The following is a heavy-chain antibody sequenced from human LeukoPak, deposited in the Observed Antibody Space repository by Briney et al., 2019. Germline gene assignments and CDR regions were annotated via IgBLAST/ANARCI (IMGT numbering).Heavy chain of an antibody. CDR3: SGVYYESSGYSFDY. CDR2: ISSSSSTI. Sequence: PGGSLRLSCAASGFTFSNYNMNWVRQAPGKGLEWVSYISSSSSTIYYADSVKGRFTISRENAENSLYLRMNSLRDEDTAMYYCSGVYYESSGYSFDYWGQGTLVTVSS. D-gene: IGHD3-22*01. V-gene: IGHV3-48*02. J-gene: IGHJ4*02. CDR1: GFTFSNYN.